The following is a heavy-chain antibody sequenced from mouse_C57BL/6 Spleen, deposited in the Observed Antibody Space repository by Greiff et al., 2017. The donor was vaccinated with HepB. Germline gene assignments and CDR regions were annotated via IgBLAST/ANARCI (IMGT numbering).Heavy chain of an antibody. CDR1: GYTFTGYW. CDR2: ILPGSGST. J-gene: IGHJ4*01. Sequence: QVRLQQGGAGLMKPGASVKLSCKATGYTFTGYWIEWVKQRPGHGLEWIGEILPGSGSTNYNEKFKGKATFTADTSSNTAYMQLSSLTTEDSAIYYCARWGSSYLYYAMDYWGQGTSVTVSS. CDR3: ARWGSSYLYYAMDY. V-gene: IGHV1-9*01. D-gene: IGHD1-1*01.